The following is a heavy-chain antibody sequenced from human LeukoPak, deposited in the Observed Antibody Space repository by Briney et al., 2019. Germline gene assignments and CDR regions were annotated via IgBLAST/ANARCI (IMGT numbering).Heavy chain of an antibody. V-gene: IGHV3-21*01. CDR3: ARDRLAYCGGDCSHGGMDV. CDR2: ISSSSSYI. J-gene: IGHJ6*02. Sequence: PGGSLRLSCAASGFTFSSYSMNWVRQAPGKGLEWVSSISSSSSYIYYADSVKGRFTISRDNAKNSLYLQMNSLRAEDTAVYYCARDRLAYCGGDCSHGGMDVWGQGTTVTVSS. D-gene: IGHD2-21*02. CDR1: GFTFSSYS.